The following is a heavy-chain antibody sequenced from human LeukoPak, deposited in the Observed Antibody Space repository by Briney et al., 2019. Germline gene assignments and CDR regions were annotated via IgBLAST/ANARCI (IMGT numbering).Heavy chain of an antibody. J-gene: IGHJ3*02. CDR1: GGSISSYY. D-gene: IGHD3-10*01. Sequence: PSETLSLTCTVSGGSISSYYWSWIRQPPGKGLEWIGYIYYSGSTNYNPSLKSRVTISVDTSKNQFSLKLSSVTAADTAVYYCARALMYGSGIQDAFDIWGQGTMVTVSS. V-gene: IGHV4-59*01. CDR2: IYYSGST. CDR3: ARALMYGSGIQDAFDI.